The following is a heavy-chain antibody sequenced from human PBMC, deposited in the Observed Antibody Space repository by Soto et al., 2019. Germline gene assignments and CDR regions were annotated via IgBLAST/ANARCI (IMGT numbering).Heavy chain of an antibody. D-gene: IGHD2-15*01. V-gene: IGHV3-30*18. CDR2: VSYDGTQK. CDR3: VKDVGFSDYSYYYMDV. Sequence: QVQLVESGGGVAQPGRSLVLSCAASGFTFSDYGMHWVRQAPGKGLEWVAFVSYDGTQKYYADYVEGRFTISRDSPKKTLFLQMFSLRAEDTAVYYCVKDVGFSDYSYYYMDVWGKGTTVTVSS. CDR1: GFTFSDYG. J-gene: IGHJ6*03.